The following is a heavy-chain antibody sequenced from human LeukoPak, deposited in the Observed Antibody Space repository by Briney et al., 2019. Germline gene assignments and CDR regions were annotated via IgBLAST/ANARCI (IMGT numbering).Heavy chain of an antibody. J-gene: IGHJ5*02. CDR1: GGTFSSYA. Sequence: GASVKVSCKASGGTFSSYAISWVRQAPGQGLEWMGGIIPIFGTANYAQKFQGRVTITADESTSTAYMELSSLRSEDTAVYYCARVFGYSSGWYRGGGYNWFDPWGQGTLVTVSS. V-gene: IGHV1-69*13. D-gene: IGHD6-19*01. CDR3: ARVFGYSSGWYRGGGYNWFDP. CDR2: IIPIFGTA.